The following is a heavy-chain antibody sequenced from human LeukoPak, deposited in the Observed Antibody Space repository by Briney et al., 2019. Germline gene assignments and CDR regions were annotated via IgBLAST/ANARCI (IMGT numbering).Heavy chain of an antibody. Sequence: GGSLRLSCTAFGFSFGDYAINWVRQAPGKGLEWVGFIRSKAYGGTAEYAASVKGRFTISRDDSKSIAYLQMNSLKSEDTAVYYCSRASISGWSGYLDYWGQGTLVTVSS. V-gene: IGHV3-49*04. J-gene: IGHJ4*02. CDR1: GFSFGDYA. D-gene: IGHD6-19*01. CDR3: SRASISGWSGYLDY. CDR2: IRSKAYGGTA.